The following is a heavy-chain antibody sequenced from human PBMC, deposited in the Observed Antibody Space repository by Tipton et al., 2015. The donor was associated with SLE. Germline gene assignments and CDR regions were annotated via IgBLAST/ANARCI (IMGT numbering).Heavy chain of an antibody. J-gene: IGHJ6*03. CDR1: GGSFSGYY. CDR3: AREADSSGWYGYYYYYMGV. Sequence: TLSLTCAVYGGSFSGYYWSWIRQPPGKGLEWIGEINHSGSTNYNPSLKSRVTISVDTSKNQFSLKLSSVTAADTAVYYCAREADSSGWYGYYYYYMGVWGKGTTVTVSS. V-gene: IGHV4-34*01. D-gene: IGHD6-19*01. CDR2: INHSGST.